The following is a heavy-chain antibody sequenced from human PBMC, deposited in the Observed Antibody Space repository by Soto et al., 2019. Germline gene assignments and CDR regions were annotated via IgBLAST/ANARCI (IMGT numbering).Heavy chain of an antibody. CDR3: ARRWGEGRVDY. CDR1: GGSISSINW. D-gene: IGHD3-10*01. Sequence: QVQLQESGPGLVKPSGTMSLTCAVSGGSISSINWCRWVRQPPGKGLQWIGEIYHSGSTNYIPSLKSRVTISVDKSRHQFSLKLSSVTAADTAVYYCARRWGEGRVDYWGQGTLVTVSS. CDR2: IYHSGST. J-gene: IGHJ4*02. V-gene: IGHV4-4*02.